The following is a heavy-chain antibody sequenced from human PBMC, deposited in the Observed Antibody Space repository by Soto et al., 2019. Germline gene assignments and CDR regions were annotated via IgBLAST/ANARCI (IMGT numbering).Heavy chain of an antibody. V-gene: IGHV5-51*01. CDR1: GYSFTSYW. J-gene: IGHJ3*02. Sequence: GVPLMVSCKGAGYSFTSYWIGRVRQMPGKGLEWMGIIYPGDSDTRYSPSFQGQVTISADKSISTAYLQWSSLKASDTDMYYCARHVHAFDIWGQGTMDTVSS. CDR3: ARHVHAFDI. CDR2: IYPGDSDT.